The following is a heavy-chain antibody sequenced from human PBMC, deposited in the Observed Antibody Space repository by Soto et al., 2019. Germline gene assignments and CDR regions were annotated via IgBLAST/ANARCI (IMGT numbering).Heavy chain of an antibody. CDR3: ARGRITMVRGVFVY. CDR1: GLTFSNYG. J-gene: IGHJ4*02. CDR2: ISYDGSNK. Sequence: QVQLVESGGGVVQPGRSLRLSCAASGLTFSNYGMHWVRQAPGKGLEWVAVISYDGSNKYYADSVKGRFTISRDNSKNTLYLQMNSLRADDTAVYYCARGRITMVRGVFVYWGQGTLVTVSS. D-gene: IGHD3-10*01. V-gene: IGHV3-30*03.